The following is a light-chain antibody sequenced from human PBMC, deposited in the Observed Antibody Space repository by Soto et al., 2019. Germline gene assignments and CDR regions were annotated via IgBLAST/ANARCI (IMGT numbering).Light chain of an antibody. CDR1: QSVRSW. CDR2: DAS. V-gene: IGKV1-5*01. J-gene: IGKJ5*01. Sequence: TQSPATLSASVGDRVTITCRASQSVRSWLXWYXXKXGXXXKXXXFDASRLESGVPSRFSGSAYGTEFTLTISSLQPDDFATYYCQQSNNHPISFGQGKRLEIK. CDR3: QQSNNHPIS.